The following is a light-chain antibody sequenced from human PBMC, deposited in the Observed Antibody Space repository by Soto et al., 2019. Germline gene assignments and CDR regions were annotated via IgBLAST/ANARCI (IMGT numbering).Light chain of an antibody. J-gene: IGKJ1*01. CDR1: QSIGSW. CDR2: KAP. CDR3: QQYNNDSPWT. Sequence: DIQMTQSPSTLSASVGDRVILTCRASQSIGSWLAWYQQKAGKGPKLLIYKAPSLKSGVPSRFSGSGSGTEFTLTISSLQPDDFATYYCQQYNNDSPWTFGQGTKVEVK. V-gene: IGKV1-5*03.